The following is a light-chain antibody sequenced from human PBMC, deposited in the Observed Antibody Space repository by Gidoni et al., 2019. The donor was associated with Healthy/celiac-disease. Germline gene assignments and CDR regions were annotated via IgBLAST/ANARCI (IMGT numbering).Light chain of an antibody. Sequence: DIKMTQSPSSLSASVGDRVPITCRASQSISSYLNWYQQKPGKAPKLLIYAASSLQSGVPSRFSGSGSGTDFTLTISSLQPEDFATYYCQQSYSTLRYTFGQGTKLEIK. V-gene: IGKV1-39*01. CDR2: AAS. CDR1: QSISSY. J-gene: IGKJ2*01. CDR3: QQSYSTLRYT.